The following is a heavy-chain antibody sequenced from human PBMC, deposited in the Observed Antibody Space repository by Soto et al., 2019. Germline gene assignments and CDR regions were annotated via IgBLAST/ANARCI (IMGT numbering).Heavy chain of an antibody. CDR1: GYTFTSYD. J-gene: IGHJ3*02. V-gene: IGHV1-8*01. Sequence: QVQLVQSGAEVKKPGASVKVSCKASGYTFTSYDINWVRQATGQGLEWMGWMNPNSGNKGYAQKFQGSVTITRNTSLSTAYMELSSLRSEDTAVYYCARGINYYASGDDAFDIWGQGTMVTVSS. D-gene: IGHD3-10*01. CDR3: ARGINYYASGDDAFDI. CDR2: MNPNSGNK.